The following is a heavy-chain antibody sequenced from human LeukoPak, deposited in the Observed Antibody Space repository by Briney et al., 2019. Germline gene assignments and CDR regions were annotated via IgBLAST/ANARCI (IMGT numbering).Heavy chain of an antibody. D-gene: IGHD2/OR15-2a*01. CDR1: GYTFTSYD. J-gene: IGHJ6*02. CDR2: MNPNSGNT. CDR3: ARRPAVKVRTTCYYYGMDV. Sequence: ASVKVSCKASGYTFTSYDINWVRQATGQGLEWMGWMNPNSGNTGYAQKFQGRVTMTRNTSISTAHMELSSLRSEDTAVYYCARRPAVKVRTTCYYYGMDVWGQGTTVTVSS. V-gene: IGHV1-8*01.